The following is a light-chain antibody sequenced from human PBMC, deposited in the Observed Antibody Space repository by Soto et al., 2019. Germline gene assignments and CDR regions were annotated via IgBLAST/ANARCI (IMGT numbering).Light chain of an antibody. CDR2: EVS. V-gene: IGLV2-14*01. CDR3: NSYTSTSTGV. Sequence: QSALTQPASVSGSPGQSITISCTGTSSDVGGYNYVSWYQQHPGKAPKLIIYEVSNRPSGVSNRFSGSKSGNTASLTISGLRAEDEADYYCNSYTSTSTGVFGTGTKLTVL. J-gene: IGLJ1*01. CDR1: SSDVGGYNY.